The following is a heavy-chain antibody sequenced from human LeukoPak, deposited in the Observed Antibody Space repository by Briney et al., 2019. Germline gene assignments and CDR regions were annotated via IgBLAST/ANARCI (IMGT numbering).Heavy chain of an antibody. Sequence: SETLSLTCAVYGGSFSGYYWSWIRQPPGRGLEWIGEINHSGSTNYNPSLKSRVTISVDTSKNQFSLKLSSVTAADTAVYYCARTGYSSSWHRNYYYYMDVWGKGTTVTVSS. J-gene: IGHJ6*03. CDR2: INHSGST. D-gene: IGHD6-13*01. V-gene: IGHV4-34*01. CDR1: GGSFSGYY. CDR3: ARTGYSSSWHRNYYYYMDV.